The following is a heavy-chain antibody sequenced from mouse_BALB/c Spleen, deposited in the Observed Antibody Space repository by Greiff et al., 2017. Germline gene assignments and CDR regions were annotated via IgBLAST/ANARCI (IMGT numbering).Heavy chain of an antibody. D-gene: IGHD2-1*01. V-gene: IGHV2-2*02. J-gene: IGHJ3*01. CDR3: ARNLGYGNYEFAY. CDR2: IWSGGST. CDR1: GFSLTRYG. Sequence: VQLMQSGPGLVQPSQCLSISCTASGFSLTRYGINWVRQSPGKGLEWLGVIWSGGSTDYNADIISRLSVSKDNSKSLVFFKMNSMQANDTARYCSARNLGYGNYEFAYWGQGTLVTVSA.